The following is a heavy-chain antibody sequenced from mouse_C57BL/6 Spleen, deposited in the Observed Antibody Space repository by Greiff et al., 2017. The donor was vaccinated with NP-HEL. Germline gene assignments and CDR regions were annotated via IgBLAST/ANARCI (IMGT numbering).Heavy chain of an antibody. J-gene: IGHJ1*03. CDR2: ISSGSSTI. V-gene: IGHV5-17*01. CDR1: GFTFSDYG. D-gene: IGHD4-1*01. CDR3: GRHGVGRRYFDV. Sequence: EVQRVESGGGLVKPGGSLKLSCAASGFTFSDYGMHWVRQAPEKGLEWVAYISSGSSTIYYADTVKGRFTISRDNAKNTLFLQMTSLRSEDTAMYYCGRHGVGRRYFDVWGTGTTVTVSS.